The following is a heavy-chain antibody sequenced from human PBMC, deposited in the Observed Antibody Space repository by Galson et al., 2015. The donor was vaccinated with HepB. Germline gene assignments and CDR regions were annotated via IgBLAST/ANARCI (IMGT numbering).Heavy chain of an antibody. CDR3: ARERLDCGGDCYEGPVDY. CDR2: ISSSSSYI. V-gene: IGHV3-21*01. D-gene: IGHD2-21*01. Sequence: SLRLSCAASGFTFSRYSMNWVRQAPGKGLEWVSSISSSSSYIYYADSVKGRFTISRDNAKNSLYLQMNSLRAEDTAVYYCARERLDCGGDCYEGPVDYWGQGTLVTVSS. CDR1: GFTFSRYS. J-gene: IGHJ4*02.